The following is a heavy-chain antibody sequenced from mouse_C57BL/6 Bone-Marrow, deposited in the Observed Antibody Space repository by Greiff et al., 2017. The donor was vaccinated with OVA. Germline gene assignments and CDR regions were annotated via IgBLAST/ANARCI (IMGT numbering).Heavy chain of an antibody. CDR3: VPTVVAKGYYFDY. CDR2: ILPGSGST. CDR1: GYTFTGYW. D-gene: IGHD1-1*01. Sequence: VQVVESGAELMKPGASVKLSCKATGYTFTGYWIEWVKQRPGHGLEWIGEILPGSGSTNYNEKFKGKATFTADTSSNTAYMQLSSLTTEDSAIYYCVPTVVAKGYYFDYWGQGTTLTVSS. J-gene: IGHJ2*01. V-gene: IGHV1-9*01.